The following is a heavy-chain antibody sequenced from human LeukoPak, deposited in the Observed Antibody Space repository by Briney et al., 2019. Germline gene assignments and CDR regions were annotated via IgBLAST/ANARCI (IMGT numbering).Heavy chain of an antibody. CDR2: VSGSGGST. CDR1: GFTFSSYG. J-gene: IGHJ1*01. Sequence: GGTLRLSCAACGFTFSSYGMSWVRQAPGKGLEWVSAVSGSGGSTYYADSVKGRFTISRDNSKNTLYLQMNSLRAEDTAVYYCARVRDYYDSRGYYFEYFDHWGQGTLVTVSS. CDR3: ARVRDYYDSRGYYFEYFDH. D-gene: IGHD3-22*01. V-gene: IGHV3-23*01.